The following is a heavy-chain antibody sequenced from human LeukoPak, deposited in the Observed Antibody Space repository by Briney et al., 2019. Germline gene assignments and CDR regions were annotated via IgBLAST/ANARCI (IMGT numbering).Heavy chain of an antibody. CDR1: GLTFSSYS. D-gene: IGHD5-24*01. V-gene: IGHV3-23*01. CDR3: AKSGYNRFDY. Sequence: GGSLRLSCAASGLTFSSYSMNWVRQAPGKGLEWVSAFSGSGGDTYYADSVKGRFTISRDNSKSTLYLQMNSLRAEDTAVYYCAKSGYNRFDYWGQGTLVTVSS. J-gene: IGHJ4*02. CDR2: FSGSGGDT.